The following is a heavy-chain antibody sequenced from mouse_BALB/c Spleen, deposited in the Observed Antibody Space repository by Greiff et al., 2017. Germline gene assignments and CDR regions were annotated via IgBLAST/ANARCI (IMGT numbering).Heavy chain of an antibody. CDR2: ISYDGSN. J-gene: IGHJ2*01. CDR3: ARDLYDYDGGDY. Sequence: EVKLQQSGPGLVKPSQSLSLTCSVTGYSITSGYYWNWIRQFPGNKLEWMGYISYDGSNNYNPSLKNRISITRDTSKNQFFLKLNSVTTEDTATYYCARDLYDYDGGDYWGQGTTLTVSS. CDR1: GYSITSGYY. V-gene: IGHV3-6*02. D-gene: IGHD2-4*01.